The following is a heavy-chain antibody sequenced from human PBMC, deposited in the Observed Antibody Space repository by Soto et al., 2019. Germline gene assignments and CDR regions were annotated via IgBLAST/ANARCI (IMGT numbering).Heavy chain of an antibody. Sequence: QVQLQQWGAGLLKPSETLSLTCAVYGGSFSGYYWSWIRQPPGKGLEWIGEINHSGSTNYNPSLKSRVTISVDTSKNQFSLKLSSVTAADTAVYYCARDASHASQYIVGATKRSRGAFDIWGQGTMVTVSS. J-gene: IGHJ3*02. CDR1: GGSFSGYY. CDR3: ARDASHASQYIVGATKRSRGAFDI. V-gene: IGHV4-34*01. CDR2: INHSGST. D-gene: IGHD1-26*01.